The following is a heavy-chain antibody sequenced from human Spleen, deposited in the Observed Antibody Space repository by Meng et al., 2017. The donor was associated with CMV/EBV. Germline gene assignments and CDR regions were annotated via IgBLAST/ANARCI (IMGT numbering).Heavy chain of an antibody. CDR2: ISSNGGST. V-gene: IGHV3-64*02. J-gene: IGHJ6*02. D-gene: IGHD3-3*01. Sequence: GGSLRLSCAASGFTFSSYAMHWVRQAPGKGLEYVSAISSNGGSTYYADSVKGRFTISRDNSKNTLYLQMGSLRAEDMAVYYCAIDSDSYYDFWSGYYTFYYYGMDVWGQGTTVTVSS. CDR1: GFTFSSYA. CDR3: AIDSDSYYDFWSGYYTFYYYGMDV.